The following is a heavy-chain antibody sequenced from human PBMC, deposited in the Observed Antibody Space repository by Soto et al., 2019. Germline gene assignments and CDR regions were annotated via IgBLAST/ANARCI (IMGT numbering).Heavy chain of an antibody. J-gene: IGHJ5*02. CDR1: GLTFRNDW. Sequence: GGSLRLSCAGSGLTFRNDWLTWVRQAPGKGLEWVANINQDGSEGYYVDSVRGRFTISRDNVENSLYLQLNSLRPEDTAVYYCAVYGYGVSAAASWGQGTLVTVSS. CDR2: INQDGSEG. V-gene: IGHV3-7*03. CDR3: AVYGYGVSAAAS. D-gene: IGHD5-18*01.